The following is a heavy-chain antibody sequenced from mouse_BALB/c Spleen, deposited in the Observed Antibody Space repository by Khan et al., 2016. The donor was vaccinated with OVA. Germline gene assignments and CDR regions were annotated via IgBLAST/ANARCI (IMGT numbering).Heavy chain of an antibody. CDR1: GFNIKDTH. D-gene: IGHD4-1*01. V-gene: IGHV14-3*02. CDR2: IDPANDNS. Sequence: EVQLKQSGAELVKPGASIKLSCTASGFNIKDTHMHWVKQRPEQGLEWIGRIDPANDNSKYDLRFQGKATITADTSSNTAYLHLSSLTSEDTAVYYCAPAGTGDYFDYWGQGTTLTVSS. CDR3: APAGTGDYFDY. J-gene: IGHJ2*01.